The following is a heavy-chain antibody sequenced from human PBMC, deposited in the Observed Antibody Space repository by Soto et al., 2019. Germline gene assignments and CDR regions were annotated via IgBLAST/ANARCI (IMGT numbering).Heavy chain of an antibody. CDR2: IWSDGKKE. V-gene: IGHV3-33*01. Sequence: QVQLVESGGGVVQPGRSLRLSCVGCGFTFWHYGMDWVRQAPGKGLEWVAVIWSDGKKESYADFVKGRFAISRDNFKDTLYLQMYSLRAEDTAVYYSARDRDGGWFHMDVWGQGTTVTVSS. CDR3: ARDRDGGWFHMDV. CDR1: GFTFWHYG. D-gene: IGHD6-19*01. J-gene: IGHJ6*02.